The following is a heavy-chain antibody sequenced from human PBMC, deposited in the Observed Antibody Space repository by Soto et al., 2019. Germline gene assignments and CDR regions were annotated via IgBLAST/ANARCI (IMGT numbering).Heavy chain of an antibody. Sequence: SETLSLTCTVSGGSISSSYWSWIRQPPGKGLEWTGYIYHSGGTNYNPSLKSRVTISVDTSKNQFSLKLSSVTAADTAVYYCARLGSIAADDFDYWGQGTLVTVSS. CDR2: IYHSGGT. CDR3: ARLGSIAADDFDY. D-gene: IGHD6-25*01. J-gene: IGHJ4*02. V-gene: IGHV4-59*08. CDR1: GGSISSSY.